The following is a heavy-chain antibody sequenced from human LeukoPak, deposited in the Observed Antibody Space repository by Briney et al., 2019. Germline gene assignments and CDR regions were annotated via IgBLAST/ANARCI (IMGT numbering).Heavy chain of an antibody. CDR2: VNRDGSKT. D-gene: IGHD3-10*01. J-gene: IGHJ4*02. V-gene: IGHV3-74*01. CDR1: GFTFSSYW. Sequence: GGSLRLSCAASGFTFSSYWMHWVRLAPGQGLVWVSSVNRDGSKTYYADSVKGRLTISRDNAKNTLYLQMNSLRAEDTAVYYCARKRARGLDYWGQGTLVTVSS. CDR3: ARKRARGLDY.